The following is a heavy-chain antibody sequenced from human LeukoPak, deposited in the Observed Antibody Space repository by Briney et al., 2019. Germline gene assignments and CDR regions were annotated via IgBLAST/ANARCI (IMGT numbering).Heavy chain of an antibody. V-gene: IGHV4-4*07. D-gene: IGHD2-2*01. CDR1: GGSISSYY. CDR2: IYTSGST. Sequence: PSGTLSLTCTVSGGSISSYYWSWIRQPAGKGLEWIGRIYTSGSTNYNPSLKSRVTMSVDTSKNQFSLKLSSVTAADTAVYYCASTLVVVPAGESFDPWGQGTLVTVSS. CDR3: ASTLVVVPAGESFDP. J-gene: IGHJ5*02.